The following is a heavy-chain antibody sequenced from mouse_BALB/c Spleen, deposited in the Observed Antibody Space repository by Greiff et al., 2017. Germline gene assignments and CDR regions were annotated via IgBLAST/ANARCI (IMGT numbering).Heavy chain of an antibody. J-gene: IGHJ1*01. Sequence: VQRVESGGGLVKPGGSLKLSCAASGFTFSSYAMSWVRQTPEKRLEWVASISSGGSTYYPDSVKGRFTISRDNARNILYLQMSSLRSEDTAMYYCARGLSTAGDFDVWGAGTTVTVSS. CDR3: ARGLSTAGDFDV. V-gene: IGHV5-6-5*01. D-gene: IGHD1-2*01. CDR2: ISSGGST. CDR1: GFTFSSYA.